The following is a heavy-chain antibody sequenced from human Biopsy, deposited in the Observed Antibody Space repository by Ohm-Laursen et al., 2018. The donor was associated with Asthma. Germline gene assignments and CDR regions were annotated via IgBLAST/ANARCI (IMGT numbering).Heavy chain of an antibody. CDR1: GYTFNGAG. Sequence: GSSVKVSCKTSGYTFNGAGITWVRQAPGQGLEWMGWISVYNGNTKVAQKLQDRVTMTTDTSTSTAYMELRSLRSDDTAVYFCARAVDYSHYYGIDVWGQGTTVTVS. V-gene: IGHV1-18*01. CDR2: ISVYNGNT. D-gene: IGHD3-10*01. CDR3: ARAVDYSHYYGIDV. J-gene: IGHJ6*02.